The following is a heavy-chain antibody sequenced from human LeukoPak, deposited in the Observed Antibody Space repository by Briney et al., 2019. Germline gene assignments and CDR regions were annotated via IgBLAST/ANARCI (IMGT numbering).Heavy chain of an antibody. J-gene: IGHJ4*02. CDR2: IGSCGDT. V-gene: IGHV3-13*01. CDR1: GFTFSSSD. CDR3: ARALWAESFSGTYYNWFYY. D-gene: IGHD3-10*01. Sequence: GGSLRLSCAASGFTFSSSDMPWVRQVTGKGLEWVSAIGSCGDTYYPDSVKGRFTISRENARNSLYLQMNDLRAGDTAVYYCARALWAESFSGTYYNWFYYWGQGDLVTLS.